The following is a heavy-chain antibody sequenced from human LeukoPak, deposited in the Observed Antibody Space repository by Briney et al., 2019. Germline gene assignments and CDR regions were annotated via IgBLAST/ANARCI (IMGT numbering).Heavy chain of an antibody. J-gene: IGHJ3*02. CDR1: GFTFSMYW. CDR2: LKQDGSQT. Sequence: GESLRLSCVASGFTFSMYWMTWFRQAPGKGLEWVANLKQDGSQTNYVDSVKGRFTISRDNAKKSLYLQMNSLRGEDTAVYYCARGGTYDIWGQGTRVTVSS. CDR3: ARGGTYDI. V-gene: IGHV3-7*01.